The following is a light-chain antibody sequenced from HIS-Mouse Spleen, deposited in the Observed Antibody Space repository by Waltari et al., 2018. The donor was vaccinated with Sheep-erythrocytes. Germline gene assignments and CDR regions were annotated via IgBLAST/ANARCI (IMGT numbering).Light chain of an antibody. CDR1: SSDVGGYNY. CDR2: DVS. V-gene: IGLV2-11*01. Sequence: QSALTQPRSVSGSPGQSVTISCTGTSSDVGGYNYVSWYQQHPGKAPKLMIYDVSKRPSGVPDRFSGSKAGTTASLTISWLQAEDEADYYCCSYAGSYNHVFATGTKVTVL. J-gene: IGLJ1*01. CDR3: CSYAGSYNHV.